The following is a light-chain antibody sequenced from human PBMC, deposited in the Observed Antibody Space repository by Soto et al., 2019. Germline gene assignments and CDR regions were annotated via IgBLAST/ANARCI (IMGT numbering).Light chain of an antibody. CDR1: RGISSI. V-gene: IGKV1D-13*01. Sequence: AIQLTQFPSSLSASVGDRVTITCRASRGISSIFAWYQQKPGKAPNLLIYDASSLASGVPSSFGGSGSGTVFTPTISSLQPEYVASYYDQHFYDYPLTFGGGTKVEVK. CDR3: QHFYDYPLT. J-gene: IGKJ4*01. CDR2: DAS.